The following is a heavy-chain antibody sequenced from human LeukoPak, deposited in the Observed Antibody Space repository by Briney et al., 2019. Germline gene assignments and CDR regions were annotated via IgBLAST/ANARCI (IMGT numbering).Heavy chain of an antibody. CDR2: SSAYNGDI. CDR1: GYTFTTYG. J-gene: IGHJ4*02. D-gene: IGHD2-15*01. Sequence: ASVKVSCKASGYTFTTYGISWVRQAPGQGLEWMGWSSAYNGDIKYAQKLQGRVTMTTDTSTSTAYMELRSLRSDDTAVYYCARESCTGGTCYFDDYWGQGTLVTVSS. CDR3: ARESCTGGTCYFDDY. V-gene: IGHV1-18*01.